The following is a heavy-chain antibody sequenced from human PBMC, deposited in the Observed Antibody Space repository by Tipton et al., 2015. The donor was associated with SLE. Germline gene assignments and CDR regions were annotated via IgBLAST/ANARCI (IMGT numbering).Heavy chain of an antibody. J-gene: IGHJ6*02. V-gene: IGHV4-59*11. D-gene: IGHD6-13*01. CDR2: IYYSGST. CDR1: GGSISSHY. CDR3: ARERMEQLVRGMDV. Sequence: TLSLTCTVSGGSISSHYWSWIRQPPGKGLEWIGYIYYSGSTNYNPSLKSRVTISVDTSKNQFSLKLSSVTAADTAVYYCARERMEQLVRGMDVWGQGTTVTVSS.